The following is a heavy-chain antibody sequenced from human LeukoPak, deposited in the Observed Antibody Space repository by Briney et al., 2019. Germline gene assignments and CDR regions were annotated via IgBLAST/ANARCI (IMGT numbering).Heavy chain of an antibody. J-gene: IGHJ3*02. CDR1: GGSISSSSYF. CDR2: IYHSGST. D-gene: IGHD3-22*01. V-gene: IGHV4-39*07. CDR3: ARAGEYYYDNSGYYPNDAFDI. Sequence: KASETLSLTCTVSGGSISSSSYFWVWIRQPPGKGLEWIGYIYHSGSTYYNPSLKSRVTISVDRSKNQFSLKLSSVTAADTAVYYCARAGEYYYDNSGYYPNDAFDIWGQGTMVTVSS.